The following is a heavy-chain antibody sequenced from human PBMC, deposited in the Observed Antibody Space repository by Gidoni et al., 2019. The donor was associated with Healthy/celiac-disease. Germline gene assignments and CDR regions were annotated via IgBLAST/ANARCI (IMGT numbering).Heavy chain of an antibody. J-gene: IGHJ3*02. Sequence: QVQLVESGGGLVKPGGSLRLSCAASGFTFGDYYMSWIRQAPGKGLEWVSYFSSSGSTIYYADSVKGRFTISRDNAKNSLYLQMNSLRAEDTAVYYCARDAQLWTHDAFDIWGQGTMVTVSS. CDR1: GFTFGDYY. CDR3: ARDAQLWTHDAFDI. D-gene: IGHD5-18*01. V-gene: IGHV3-11*01. CDR2: FSSSGSTI.